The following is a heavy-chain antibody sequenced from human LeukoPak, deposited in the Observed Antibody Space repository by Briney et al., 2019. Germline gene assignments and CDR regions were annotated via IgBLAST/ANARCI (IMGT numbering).Heavy chain of an antibody. D-gene: IGHD1-26*01. V-gene: IGHV3-11*01. CDR1: GFTFRDLY. CDR3: ARDGGIVGAAFDY. CDR2: ISSSGSTI. Sequence: GSLKLSCATSGFTFRDLYMRWIRPAPREGVGGVSYISSSGSTIYYADSVKGRFTISRDNAKNSLYLQMNSLRAEDTAVYYCARDGGIVGAAFDYWGQGTLVTVSS. J-gene: IGHJ4*02.